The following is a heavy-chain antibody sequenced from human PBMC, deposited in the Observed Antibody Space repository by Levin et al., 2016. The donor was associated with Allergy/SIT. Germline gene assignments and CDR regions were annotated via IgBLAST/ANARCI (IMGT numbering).Heavy chain of an antibody. J-gene: IGHJ4*02. CDR3: ARAYYDFWIDS. Sequence: SETLSLTCTVSGESVTSGYHYWSWIRQPPGKGLEWIGYIYYTGSTQYKPSLKSRVTISVDTSKNQFSLNLSSVTAADTAVYYCARAYYDFWIDSWGQGTLVSVSS. D-gene: IGHD3-3*01. V-gene: IGHV4-30-4*01. CDR2: IYYTGST. CDR1: GESVTSGYHY.